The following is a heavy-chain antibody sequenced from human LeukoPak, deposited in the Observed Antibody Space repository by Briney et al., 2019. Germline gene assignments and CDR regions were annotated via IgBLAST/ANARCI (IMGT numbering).Heavy chain of an antibody. CDR3: ATTGASGGSFRWFDP. D-gene: IGHD2-15*01. CDR1: GFPSRFLG. J-gene: IGHJ5*02. CDR2: ISGSGGST. Sequence: GGSLRLSCTYSGFPSRFLGMSWVRQAPGKGLEWVSAISGSGGSTYYADSVKGRFTISRDNSKNTLYLQMNSLRAEDTAVYYCATTGASGGSFRWFDPWGQGTLVTVSS. V-gene: IGHV3-23*01.